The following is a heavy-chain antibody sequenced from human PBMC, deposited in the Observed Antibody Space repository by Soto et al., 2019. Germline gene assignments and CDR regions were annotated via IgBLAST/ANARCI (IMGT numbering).Heavy chain of an antibody. CDR2: IYPGDSDT. V-gene: IGHV5-51*01. Sequence: GESLKISCKGSGYTFTNYWIGWVRQMPGKGLEWMGIIYPGDSDTKYNPSFQGQVTISADKSNTTTYLRSTSLKASDTAIYYCAASIFYYGMDVWGQGTTVTVSS. CDR3: AASIFYYGMDV. CDR1: GYTFTNYW. J-gene: IGHJ6*02.